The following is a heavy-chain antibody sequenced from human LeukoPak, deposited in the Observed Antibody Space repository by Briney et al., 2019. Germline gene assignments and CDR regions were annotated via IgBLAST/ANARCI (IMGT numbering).Heavy chain of an antibody. V-gene: IGHV3-33*01. CDR1: GFIFSSYG. D-gene: IGHD6-13*01. CDR3: ARVAGSRLDY. J-gene: IGHJ4*02. Sequence: GGSLRLSCAASGFIFSSYGIHWVRQAPGQGLEWEAVIWYDGSKEYYSDSVKGRFTVSRDNSKSTAYLQMNSLRAEDTAVYYCARVAGSRLDYWGPGALVTVSS. CDR2: IWYDGSKE.